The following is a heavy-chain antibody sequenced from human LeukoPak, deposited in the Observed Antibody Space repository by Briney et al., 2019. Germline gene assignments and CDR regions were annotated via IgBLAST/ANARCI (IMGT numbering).Heavy chain of an antibody. CDR1: GFTFTSSA. Sequence: SVKVSCKASGFTFTSSAVQWVRQARGQRLEWIGWIVVGSGSTNYAQKFQERVTITRDMSTSTAYMELSSLRSEDTAVYYCAALWFGGNAFDIWGQGTMVTVSS. D-gene: IGHD3-10*01. CDR2: IVVGSGST. CDR3: AALWFGGNAFDI. J-gene: IGHJ3*02. V-gene: IGHV1-58*01.